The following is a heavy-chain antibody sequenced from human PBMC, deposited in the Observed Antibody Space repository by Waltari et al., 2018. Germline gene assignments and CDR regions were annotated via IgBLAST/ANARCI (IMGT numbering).Heavy chain of an antibody. V-gene: IGHV3-9*01. J-gene: IGHJ4*02. D-gene: IGHD6-13*01. Sequence: EVQLVESGGGLVQPGRSLRLSCASFGFTFDDYAMHWVRQAPGKGLEWVSGISWNSGSIGYADSVKGRFTISRDNAKNSLYLQMNSLRAEDTALYYCAKESGIAAAGTLDYWGQGTLVTVSS. CDR1: GFTFDDYA. CDR2: ISWNSGSI. CDR3: AKESGIAAAGTLDY.